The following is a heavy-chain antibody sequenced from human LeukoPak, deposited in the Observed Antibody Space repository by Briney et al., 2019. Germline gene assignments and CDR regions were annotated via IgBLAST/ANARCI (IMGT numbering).Heavy chain of an antibody. V-gene: IGHV3-23*01. Sequence: GRSLRLSCAASGFTFSSYAMSWVRQAPGKGLEWVSGISGSGGSTYHADSVKGRFTISRDNSKNTLYLQMNSLRAEDTAVYYCAKDPTTYYDSSGYGRYNWFDPWGQGTLVTVSS. CDR1: GFTFSSYA. J-gene: IGHJ5*02. D-gene: IGHD3-22*01. CDR2: ISGSGGST. CDR3: AKDPTTYYDSSGYGRYNWFDP.